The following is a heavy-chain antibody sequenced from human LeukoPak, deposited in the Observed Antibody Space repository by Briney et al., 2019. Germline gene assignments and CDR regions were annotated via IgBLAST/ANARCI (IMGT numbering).Heavy chain of an antibody. CDR2: VSGSGSTT. CDR3: AKSLDYGGNRARLDF. CDR1: GFTFSTYG. D-gene: IGHD4-23*01. V-gene: IGHV3-23*01. J-gene: IGHJ4*02. Sequence: GGSLRLSCAASGFTFSTYGMNWVRQAPGKGLEWVSAVSGSGSTTYYARSVKGRFTVSRDNSKNTLYLQMNSLRVDDTAVYYCAKSLDYGGNRARLDFWGQGTLVTVSS.